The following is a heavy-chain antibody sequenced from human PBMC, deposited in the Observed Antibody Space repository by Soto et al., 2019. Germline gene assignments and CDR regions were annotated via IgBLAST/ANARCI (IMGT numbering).Heavy chain of an antibody. CDR1: GIPVSSNY. V-gene: IGHV3-53*04. CDR2: LHSGGDT. J-gene: IGHJ6*02. CDR3: ARDAPYYYASRMDV. Sequence: EVQLVESGGGLVQPGGSLRLSCAASGIPVSSNYMTWVRQAPGKGLEWVSVLHSGGDTYYANSVKGRFTIARHDCTNTVFLEMNSLTPEDMAVYYCARDAPYYYASRMDVWGQGTTVPVSS. D-gene: IGHD3-10*01.